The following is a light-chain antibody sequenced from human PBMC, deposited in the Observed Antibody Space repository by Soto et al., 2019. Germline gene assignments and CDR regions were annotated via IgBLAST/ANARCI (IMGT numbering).Light chain of an antibody. Sequence: DIQMTQSPSTLSASVGDRVTITCRASQSISSWLAWYQQKPGKAPKLLIYKASSLESGVPSRFSVSGSGTEFTLTVSSLQPDDFATYYCRQYNSYPNTFGQGTKLEIK. J-gene: IGKJ2*01. CDR1: QSISSW. V-gene: IGKV1-5*03. CDR3: RQYNSYPNT. CDR2: KAS.